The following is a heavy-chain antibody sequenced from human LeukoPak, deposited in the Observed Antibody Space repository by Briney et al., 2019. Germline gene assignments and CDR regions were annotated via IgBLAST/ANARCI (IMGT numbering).Heavy chain of an antibody. CDR1: GFTFSSYS. Sequence: GGSLRLSCAASGFTFSSYSMNWVRQAPGKGLEWVSSISSRSSYIYYADSVKGRFTISRDNAKNSLYLQMNSLRAEDTAVYYCATYCGGDCYWNYWGQGTLVTVSS. CDR3: ATYCGGDCYWNY. J-gene: IGHJ4*02. V-gene: IGHV3-21*01. CDR2: ISSRSSYI. D-gene: IGHD2-21*02.